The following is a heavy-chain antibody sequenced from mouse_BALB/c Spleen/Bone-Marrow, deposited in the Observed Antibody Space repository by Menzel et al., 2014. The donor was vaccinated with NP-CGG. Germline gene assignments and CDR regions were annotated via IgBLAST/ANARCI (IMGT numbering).Heavy chain of an antibody. Sequence: QVQLKESGPELVKPRASVKISCKASGYTFTDYYINWVKQKPGQGLEWIGWIYPGSGNTKYNEKFKGKATLTVDTSSSTAYMQLSSLTSEDTAVYFCANLGRYAMDCWGQGTSVTVSS. D-gene: IGHD3-1*01. CDR1: GYTFTDYY. CDR3: ANLGRYAMDC. CDR2: IYPGSGNT. J-gene: IGHJ4*01. V-gene: IGHV1-84*02.